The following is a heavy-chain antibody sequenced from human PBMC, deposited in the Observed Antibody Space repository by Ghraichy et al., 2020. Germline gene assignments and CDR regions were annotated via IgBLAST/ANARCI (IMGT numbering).Heavy chain of an antibody. Sequence: SQTISLTCTVSGGSISSGGYYWSWIRQHPGKGLEWIGYIYYSGSTYYNPSLKSRVTISVDTSKNQFSLKLSSVTAADTAVYYCARTYYDILTGYYTHRYFDYWGQGTLVTVSS. D-gene: IGHD3-9*01. CDR2: IYYSGST. V-gene: IGHV4-31*03. CDR3: ARTYYDILTGYYTHRYFDY. J-gene: IGHJ4*02. CDR1: GGSISSGGYY.